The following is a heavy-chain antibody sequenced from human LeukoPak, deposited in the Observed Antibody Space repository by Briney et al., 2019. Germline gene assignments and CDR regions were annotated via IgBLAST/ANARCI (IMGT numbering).Heavy chain of an antibody. J-gene: IGHJ3*02. Sequence: PGGSLRLSCAASGFTFRSDDMSWVRQAPGQGLEWISGISASGGSTFYADSVKGRFTISRDNSKNTLYLQMNGLRVEDTAVYYCVREGPRGLAFDIWGQGTMVTVSS. CDR1: GFTFRSDD. V-gene: IGHV3-23*01. CDR2: ISASGGST. CDR3: VREGPRGLAFDI.